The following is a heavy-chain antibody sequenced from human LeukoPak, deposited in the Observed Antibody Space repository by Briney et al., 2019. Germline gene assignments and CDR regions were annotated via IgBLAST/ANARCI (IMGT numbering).Heavy chain of an antibody. CDR2: IYHSGIT. CDR1: DYSISSGYGYY. V-gene: IGHV4-38-2*02. CDR3: ARHTMLRDIDY. J-gene: IGHJ4*02. D-gene: IGHD3-16*01. Sequence: SETLSLTCTVSDYSISSGYGYYWGWIRQPPGKGLEWIGNIYHSGITYYNHFNSSLKSRVTISIDTSKNQFSLNLSSVTAADTAVYFCARHTMLRDIDYWGQGTLVTVSS.